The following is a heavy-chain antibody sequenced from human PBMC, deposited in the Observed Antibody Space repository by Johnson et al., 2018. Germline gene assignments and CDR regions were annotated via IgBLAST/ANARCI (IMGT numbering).Heavy chain of an antibody. V-gene: IGHV4-39*01. CDR2: LSYNGNI. CDR3: ARHKYGMGCAY. D-gene: IGHD2-8*01. J-gene: IGHJ4*02. CDR1: GDSTSSTNCY. Sequence: QVQLQESGPGLVKPSETLSLTCTVSGDSTSSTNCYWAWIRQPPGKGLEWIGTLSYNGNINYTSSIKRRVTISGDTSKNQFSLRLSSVTAADTAVYYCARHKYGMGCAYWGQGTLGTVSS.